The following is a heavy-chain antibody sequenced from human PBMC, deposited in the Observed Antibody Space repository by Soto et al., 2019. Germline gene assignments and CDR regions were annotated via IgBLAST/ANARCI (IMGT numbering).Heavy chain of an antibody. V-gene: IGHV4-34*01. CDR1: GGSFSGYY. CDR3: ARVRGGYANFDY. D-gene: IGHD5-12*01. J-gene: IGHJ4*02. CDR2: INHSGST. Sequence: SETLSLSCSVYGGSFSGYYWSWIRPPPGKGLEWIGEINHSGSTNYNPSLKSRVTISVDTSKNQFSLKLSSVTAADTAVYYCARVRGGYANFDYWGQGTLVTV.